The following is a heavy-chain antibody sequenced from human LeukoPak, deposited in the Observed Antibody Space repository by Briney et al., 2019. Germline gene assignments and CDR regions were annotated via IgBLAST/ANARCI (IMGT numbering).Heavy chain of an antibody. Sequence: GGSLRLSCAASGFTFNYYEMNWVRQAPGKGLEWVSYISGSGSTIYYADSVEGRFTISRDNAKNSLYLQMNSLRAEDTAVYYCARDSGAGAAITVRYHYAMDVWGKGTTVTVSS. J-gene: IGHJ6*04. CDR3: ARDSGAGAAITVRYHYAMDV. D-gene: IGHD1-14*01. V-gene: IGHV3-48*03. CDR2: ISGSGSTI. CDR1: GFTFNYYE.